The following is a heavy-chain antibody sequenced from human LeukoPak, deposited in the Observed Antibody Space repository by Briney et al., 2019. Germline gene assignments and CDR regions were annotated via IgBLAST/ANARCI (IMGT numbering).Heavy chain of an antibody. CDR1: GYTFTSHD. J-gene: IGHJ4*02. Sequence: ASVKVSCNASGYTFTSHDINWVRQAAGQGLEWMGWMNPNSGNSGYAQNFQGRVIMTRDTSITTAYMELHSLRSEDTAVYYCARGYSPTIRTTGNDYWGQGTLVTVSS. CDR2: MNPNSGNS. CDR3: ARGYSPTIRTTGNDY. V-gene: IGHV1-8*01. D-gene: IGHD1-1*01.